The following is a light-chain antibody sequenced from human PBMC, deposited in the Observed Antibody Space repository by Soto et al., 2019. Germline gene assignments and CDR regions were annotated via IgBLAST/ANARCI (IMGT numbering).Light chain of an antibody. V-gene: IGKV1-5*03. CDR3: QQYNNYVWT. CDR1: HSISRW. CDR2: LAS. J-gene: IGKJ1*01. Sequence: DIQMTQSPSTLSGSVGDRVTITCRASHSISRWLAWYQQKPGKAPKLLIYLASILENGVPSRFSGSGSGTEFNLTINRLQTDDSATYYCQQYNNYVWTVGQGTKGDIK.